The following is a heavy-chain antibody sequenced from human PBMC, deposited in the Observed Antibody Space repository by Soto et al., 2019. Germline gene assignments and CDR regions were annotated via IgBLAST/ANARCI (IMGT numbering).Heavy chain of an antibody. D-gene: IGHD6-13*01. CDR2: ISAYNGNT. J-gene: IGHJ6*03. CDR3: ARVVPEQLLRYHYYYYMDV. Sequence: QALLVQSGAEVKKPGASVKVSCKASGYMFSNYGISWVRQAPGQGLEWMGWISAYNGNTHYEQKFEDRVTMTADTSTSTAYMEVRNLTSDDTSVYFCARVVPEQLLRYHYYYYMDVWGEGTTVTVSS. V-gene: IGHV1-18*01. CDR1: GYMFSNYG.